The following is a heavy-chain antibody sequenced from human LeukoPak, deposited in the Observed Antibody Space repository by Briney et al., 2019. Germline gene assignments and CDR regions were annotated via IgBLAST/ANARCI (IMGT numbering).Heavy chain of an antibody. J-gene: IGHJ4*02. Sequence: SETLSLTCTVSGGSISSGDYYWRWIRQPPGKGLEGIGYIYYSGSTYYNPSLKSRLTISVDTSKNQFSLKLSSVTAADTAVYYCARKRRDGYNLGYFDYWGQGTLVTVSS. CDR2: IYYSGST. CDR3: ARKRRDGYNLGYFDY. V-gene: IGHV4-30-4*08. D-gene: IGHD5-24*01. CDR1: GGSISSGDYY.